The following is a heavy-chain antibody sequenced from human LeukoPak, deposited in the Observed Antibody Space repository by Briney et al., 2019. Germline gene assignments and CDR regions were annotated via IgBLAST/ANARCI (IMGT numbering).Heavy chain of an antibody. CDR3: ARGAVIRTEGYYFDY. J-gene: IGHJ4*02. Sequence: ASVRVSCKTSGYSFTAYYIHWVRQAPGQGLQWMGWINPNSGDTNYAQKFQGRVTMTRDSSITTAHMELSRLKSDDTAVFYCARGAVIRTEGYYFDYWDQGALVTVSS. CDR1: GYSFTAYY. CDR2: INPNSGDT. V-gene: IGHV1-2*02. D-gene: IGHD3-3*02.